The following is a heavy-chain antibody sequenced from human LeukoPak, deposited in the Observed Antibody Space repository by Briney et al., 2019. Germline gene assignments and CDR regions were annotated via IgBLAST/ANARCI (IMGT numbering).Heavy chain of an antibody. V-gene: IGHV3-21*01. CDR3: ARGALRLDY. CDR1: GFTFTSYN. Sequence: PGGSLRLSCAASGFTFTSYNMNWVRQAPGKGLEWVSSISSSSNYIHYADSVKGRFTISRDNAKNSLYLQMNSLRAEDTAVYYCARGALRLDYWGQGTLVTVSS. CDR2: ISSSSNYI. D-gene: IGHD3-16*01. J-gene: IGHJ4*02.